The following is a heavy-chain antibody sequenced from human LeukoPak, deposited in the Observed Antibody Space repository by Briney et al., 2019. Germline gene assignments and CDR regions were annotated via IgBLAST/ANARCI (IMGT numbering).Heavy chain of an antibody. CDR2: ISAYNGNT. CDR3: ARDHIAVAGENFDY. V-gene: IGHV1-18*04. CDR1: GYTFTSYG. J-gene: IGHJ4*02. D-gene: IGHD6-19*01. Sequence: ASVKVSCKASGYTFTSYGISWVRRAPGQGLEWMGWISAYNGNTNYAQKLQGRVTMITDTSTSTAYMELRSLRSDDTAVYYCARDHIAVAGENFDYWGQGTLVTVSS.